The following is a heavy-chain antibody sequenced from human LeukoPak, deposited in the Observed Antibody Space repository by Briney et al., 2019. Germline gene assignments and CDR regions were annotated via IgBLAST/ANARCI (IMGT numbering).Heavy chain of an antibody. Sequence: SETLSLTCAVYGGSFSGYYWSWIRQPPGKGLEWIGEINHSGSTNYNPSLKSRVSISLDTSKNQFSLKLSSVTAADTAVYYCATYPFRGDTHYFDYWGQGILVTVSS. V-gene: IGHV4-34*01. CDR2: INHSGST. CDR3: ATYPFRGDTHYFDY. J-gene: IGHJ4*02. D-gene: IGHD3-10*01. CDR1: GGSFSGYY.